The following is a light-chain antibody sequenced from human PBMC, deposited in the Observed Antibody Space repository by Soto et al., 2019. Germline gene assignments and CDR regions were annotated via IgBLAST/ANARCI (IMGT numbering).Light chain of an antibody. CDR2: AAS. J-gene: IGKJ2*01. V-gene: IGKV1-39*01. CDR3: QQSYSTPYN. CDR1: QSISSY. Sequence: DIQMTQSPSSLSASVGDRVTITCRASQSISSYLNWYQQKPGKAPKLLIYAASSLQSGVPPRFSGSGSGTDFTLAVSSLQPEDFAPYYCQQSYSTPYNFGQGTKLEIK.